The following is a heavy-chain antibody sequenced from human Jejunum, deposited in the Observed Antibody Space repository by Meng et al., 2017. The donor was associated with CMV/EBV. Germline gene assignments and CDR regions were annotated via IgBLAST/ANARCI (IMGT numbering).Heavy chain of an antibody. D-gene: IGHD4-17*01. Sequence: SGFTFSSFAMTWVRQAPGKGLHWVAVIYSGGTTTHYADSVKGRFTISRDNSKNTLYLQMNSLRAEDTAVYYCAKDSYGDYVTNYFDSWGQGTLVTVSS. V-gene: IGHV3-23*03. CDR1: GFTFSSFA. CDR2: IYSGGTTT. CDR3: AKDSYGDYVTNYFDS. J-gene: IGHJ4*02.